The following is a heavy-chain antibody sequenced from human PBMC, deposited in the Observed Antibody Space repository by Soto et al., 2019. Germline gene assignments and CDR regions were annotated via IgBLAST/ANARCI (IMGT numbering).Heavy chain of an antibody. D-gene: IGHD3-10*01. V-gene: IGHV3-21*02. CDR1: GFTFKNYN. J-gene: IGHJ4*02. CDR2: IGGSDTFT. Sequence: EVQLVESGGGLVKPGESLRLSCVASGFTFKNYNMNWVRQAPGKGLERVSSIGGSDTFTYYADSVKGRFTISRDNAKSSLFLQMNSLRVEDTAVYFCVRDGSLLGMTRWGQGTLVTVSS. CDR3: VRDGSLLGMTR.